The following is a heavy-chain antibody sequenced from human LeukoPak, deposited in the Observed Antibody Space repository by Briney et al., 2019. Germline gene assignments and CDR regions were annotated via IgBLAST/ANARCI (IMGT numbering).Heavy chain of an antibody. Sequence: GGSLRLSCAASGFTFSIYSMNWVRQAPGKGLEWVSYISSSSSTIHYADSVKGRFTISRDDAKNSLYLQMNSLRAEDTAVYYCARDYGGSSPFDYWGQGTLVTVSS. D-gene: IGHD4-23*01. V-gene: IGHV3-48*01. CDR3: ARDYGGSSPFDY. CDR2: ISSSSSTI. CDR1: GFTFSIYS. J-gene: IGHJ4*02.